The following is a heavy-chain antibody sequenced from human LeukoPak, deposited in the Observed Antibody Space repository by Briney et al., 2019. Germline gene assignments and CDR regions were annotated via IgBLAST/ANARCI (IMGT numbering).Heavy chain of an antibody. CDR3: ARDRPRNYYDSSGYYLQRFDY. J-gene: IGHJ4*02. Sequence: GASVKLSCKAFGYTFTGYWMHWVRQAPGQGPEWMGVISPSGGSTIYAQKFKGRVTLTRDMSTSTDYLELSSLRSEDTAVYYCARDRPRNYYDSSGYYLQRFDYWGQGTLVTVSS. V-gene: IGHV1-46*01. D-gene: IGHD3-22*01. CDR2: ISPSGGST. CDR1: GYTFTGYW.